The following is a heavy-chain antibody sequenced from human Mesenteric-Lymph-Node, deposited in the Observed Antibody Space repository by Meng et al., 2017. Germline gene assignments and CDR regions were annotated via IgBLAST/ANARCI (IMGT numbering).Heavy chain of an antibody. CDR1: GGSIRKGQW. J-gene: IGHJ2*01. V-gene: IGHV4-30-4*01. Sequence: VPLQKAGPGLGNPAGTLSLTWAVSGGSIRKGQWWSWVRQAPGKGLALIGHIYYSGSTSYNPSLKSRVTISVDTSNNQFSLKLSSVTAADTAVYYCARVRWRQWSFDLWGRGTLVTVSS. CDR3: ARVRWRQWSFDL. D-gene: IGHD5-18*01. CDR2: IYYSGST.